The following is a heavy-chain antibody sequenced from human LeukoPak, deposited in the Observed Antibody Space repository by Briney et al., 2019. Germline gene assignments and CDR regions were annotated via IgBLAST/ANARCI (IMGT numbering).Heavy chain of an antibody. CDR3: ARVPGYCSSASCSSFDC. D-gene: IGHD2-2*01. V-gene: IGHV4-34*01. J-gene: IGHJ4*02. CDR2: INHSGST. CDR1: GGSFSGYY. Sequence: ASETLSLTCAVYGGSFSGYYWSWIRQPPGKGLEWIGEINHSGSTNYNPSLTSQVTISVDTSKNQFSLRLSSVTAADTAMYYCARVPGYCSSASCSSFDCWGQGTLVTVSS.